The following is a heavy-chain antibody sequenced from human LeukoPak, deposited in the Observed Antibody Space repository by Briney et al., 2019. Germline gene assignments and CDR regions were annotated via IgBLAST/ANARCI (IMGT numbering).Heavy chain of an antibody. Sequence: SETLSLTCTVSGDSVSSGSYYWSWIRQPPGKGLEWIGYIYYSGTTKQNPSLKSRVTLSVDTSKNQLYLKLNSVTAADTAVYYCARDSRGCYDSSGYFDHWGQGTLVTVSS. D-gene: IGHD3-22*01. CDR1: GDSVSSGSYY. CDR2: IYYSGTT. CDR3: ARDSRGCYDSSGYFDH. J-gene: IGHJ4*02. V-gene: IGHV4-61*01.